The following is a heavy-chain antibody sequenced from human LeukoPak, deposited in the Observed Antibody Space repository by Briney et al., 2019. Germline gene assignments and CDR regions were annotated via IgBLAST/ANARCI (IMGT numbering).Heavy chain of an antibody. CDR2: INAGNGNT. D-gene: IGHD3-10*01. V-gene: IGHV1-3*01. CDR3: ARWGRGLLWFGELQDY. Sequence: ASVKVSCKASGYTFTNFAMHWVRQAPGQRLEWMGWINAGNGNTKYSQKFQGRVTITRDTSASTAYTELSSLRSEDTAVYYCARWGRGLLWFGELQDYWGQGTLVTVSS. J-gene: IGHJ4*02. CDR1: GYTFTNFA.